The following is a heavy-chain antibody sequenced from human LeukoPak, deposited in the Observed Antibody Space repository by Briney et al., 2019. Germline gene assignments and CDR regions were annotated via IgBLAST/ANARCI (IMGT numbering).Heavy chain of an antibody. CDR3: AKDLPASYSSGWYEYFQH. CDR2: ISGSGGST. J-gene: IGHJ1*01. V-gene: IGHV3-23*01. CDR1: GFTFSSYA. D-gene: IGHD6-19*01. Sequence: GGSLRLSCAASGFTFSSYAMSWVRQAPGKGLEWVSAISGSGGSTYYADSVKGRFTISRDNSKNTLYLQMNSLRAEDTAVYYCAKDLPASYSSGWYEYFQHWGQGTLVTVSP.